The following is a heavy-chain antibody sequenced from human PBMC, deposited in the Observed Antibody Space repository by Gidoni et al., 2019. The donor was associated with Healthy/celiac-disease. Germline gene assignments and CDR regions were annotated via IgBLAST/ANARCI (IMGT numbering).Heavy chain of an antibody. CDR2: ISGSGGST. V-gene: IGHV3-23*01. Sequence: EVQLLESGGGLAQPGGSLRLPCAPPGFPFSSYAMSWVRQAPGKGLELVSAISGSGGSTYYADSVKGRFTISRDNSKNTLYLQMNSLRAEDTAVYYCAISLDIVVVVAATPPNPFDYWGQGTLVTVSS. CDR1: GFPFSSYA. J-gene: IGHJ4*02. D-gene: IGHD2-15*01. CDR3: AISLDIVVVVAATPPNPFDY.